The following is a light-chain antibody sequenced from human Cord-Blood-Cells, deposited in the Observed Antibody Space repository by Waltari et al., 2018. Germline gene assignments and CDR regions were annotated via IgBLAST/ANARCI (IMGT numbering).Light chain of an antibody. Sequence: QSALTQPASVSGSPGQSITISCTGTSSDVGSYNLVSWYQQHPGKAPKLMIYEGSKXXXXXXXXXXXXXXXXXXXXTISGLQAEDEADYYCCSYAGSSTYVFGTGTKVTVL. J-gene: IGLJ1*01. V-gene: IGLV2-23*01. CDR2: EGS. CDR1: SSDVGSYNL. CDR3: CSYAGSSTYV.